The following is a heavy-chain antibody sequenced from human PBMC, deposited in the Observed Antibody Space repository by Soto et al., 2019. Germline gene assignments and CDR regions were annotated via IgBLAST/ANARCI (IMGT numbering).Heavy chain of an antibody. Sequence: ASVKVSCKASGYPFSSHGFTWVRQAPGQGLEWMGWISIYNGNTHYAQKFQRRLTLTTDESTSTAYLELTSLTSDDTAVYYCARSPMATEPVDHWGQGTLVTVSS. CDR3: ARSPMATEPVDH. CDR1: GYPFSSHG. V-gene: IGHV1-18*04. J-gene: IGHJ4*02. CDR2: ISIYNGNT. D-gene: IGHD3-10*01.